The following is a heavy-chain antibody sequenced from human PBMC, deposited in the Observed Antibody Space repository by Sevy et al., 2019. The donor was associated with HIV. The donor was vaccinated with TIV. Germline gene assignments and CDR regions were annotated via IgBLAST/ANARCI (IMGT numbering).Heavy chain of an antibody. D-gene: IGHD3-3*01. CDR3: TRDSPYDFWSGLPGSGLDY. CDR2: IRSKAYGGTT. CDR1: GFTFSSYG. V-gene: IGHV3-49*04. J-gene: IGHJ4*02. Sequence: GGSLRLSCAASGFTFSSYGMHWVRQAPGKGLEWVGFIRSKAYGGTTEYAASVKGRFTISRDDSKSIAYLQMNSLKTEDTAVYYCTRDSPYDFWSGLPGSGLDYWGQGTLVTVSS.